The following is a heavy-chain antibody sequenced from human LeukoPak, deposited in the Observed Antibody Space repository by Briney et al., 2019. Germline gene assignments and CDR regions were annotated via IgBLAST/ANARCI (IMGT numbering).Heavy chain of an antibody. J-gene: IGHJ3*02. CDR3: ARIMEYYDFTPRGFDI. CDR1: GYTFIGHY. Sequence: EASVKASCKASGYTFIGHYIHWVRQAPGQGLEWMGWMDPDSGGTNYAQKFQDRVTMNRDTSITTAYMELSRLTSDDTAIYYCARIMEYYDFTPRGFDIWGQGTVVAVSS. D-gene: IGHD3/OR15-3a*01. CDR2: MDPDSGGT. V-gene: IGHV1-2*02.